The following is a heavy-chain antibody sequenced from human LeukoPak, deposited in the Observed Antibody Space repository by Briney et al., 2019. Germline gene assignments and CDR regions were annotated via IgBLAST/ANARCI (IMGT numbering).Heavy chain of an antibody. Sequence: AGGSLRLSCAASGFTFSSYGMHWVRQPPGKGLEWIGEINHSGSTNYNPSLKSRVTISVDTSKNQFSLKLSSVTAADTAVYYCASRVYYGDYVLDYWGQGTLVTVSS. J-gene: IGHJ4*02. CDR3: ASRVYYGDYVLDY. V-gene: IGHV4-34*01. CDR1: GFTFSSYG. D-gene: IGHD4-17*01. CDR2: INHSGST.